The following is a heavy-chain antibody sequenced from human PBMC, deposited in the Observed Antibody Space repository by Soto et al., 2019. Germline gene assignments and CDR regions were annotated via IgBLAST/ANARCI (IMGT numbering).Heavy chain of an antibody. CDR3: ARYIHGYSSGYYLDDCDY. J-gene: IGHJ4*02. V-gene: IGHV3-7*01. Sequence: EEQLVESGGGLVQPGGSLRLSCGASGFSLSTYWMTWVRQAPGKGLQWVANINQDGSEKYYVDSVKGRFTISRDNAENSLYLQMSSLRAEDTAMYYCARYIHGYSSGYYLDDCDYWGQGTLVTVSS. CDR1: GFSLSTYW. CDR2: INQDGSEK. D-gene: IGHD3-22*01.